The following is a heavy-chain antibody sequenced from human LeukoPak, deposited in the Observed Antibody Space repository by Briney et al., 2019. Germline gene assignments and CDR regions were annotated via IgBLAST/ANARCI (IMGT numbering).Heavy chain of an antibody. J-gene: IGHJ4*02. CDR1: GFTFDDYG. CDR3: AIDIRLSGSYLFDG. V-gene: IGHV3-20*01. CDR2: INWNGCST. Sequence: GGSLRLSCAASGFTFDDYGMIWVRHAPGKGLEWVSGINWNGCSTGYADSVKGRFTISRDNAKNSLYLQVKSLRAEDTALYDGAIDIRLSGSYLFDGGGQGPLVTVS. D-gene: IGHD1-26*01.